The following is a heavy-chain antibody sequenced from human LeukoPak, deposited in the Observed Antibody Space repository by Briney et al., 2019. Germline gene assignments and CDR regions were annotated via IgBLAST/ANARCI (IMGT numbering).Heavy chain of an antibody. V-gene: IGHV2-70*01. CDR1: GFSLASSGMC. J-gene: IGHJ5*02. CDR3: ARFSYGDFVSYFDP. Sequence: SGPALVTPTQTLTLTCTFSGFSLASSGMCVGWIRQPPGKALEWLALINWDDDKYYNTSLKTRLTISKDTSKSQVVLTMANMDTLDTATYYCARFSYGDFVSYFDPWGQGTPVTVSS. D-gene: IGHD4-17*01. CDR2: INWDDDK.